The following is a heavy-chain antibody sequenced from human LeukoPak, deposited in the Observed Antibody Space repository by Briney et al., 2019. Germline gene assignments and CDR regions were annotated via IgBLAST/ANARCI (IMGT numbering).Heavy chain of an antibody. V-gene: IGHV4-34*01. CDR1: GGSFSGYY. Sequence: SETLSLTCAVYGGSFSGYYWSWIRQPPGKGLEWIGEINHSGSTNYNPSLKSRVTISVDKSKNQFSLKLSSVTAADTAVYYCASYAGAGAAAFDYWGQGTLVTVSS. D-gene: IGHD6-13*01. CDR3: ASYAGAGAAAFDY. CDR2: INHSGST. J-gene: IGHJ4*02.